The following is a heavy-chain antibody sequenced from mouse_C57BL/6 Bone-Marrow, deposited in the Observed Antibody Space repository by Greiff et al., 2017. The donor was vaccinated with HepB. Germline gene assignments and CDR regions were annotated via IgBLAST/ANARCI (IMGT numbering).Heavy chain of an antibody. J-gene: IGHJ1*03. Sequence: QVQLQQSGAELARPGASVKLSCKASGYTFTSYGISWVKQRTGQGLEWIGEIYPRSGNTYYNEKFKGKATLTADKSSGTAYMELRSLTSEDSAVYFCAVYLNWYFDVWGTGTTVTVSS. D-gene: IGHD2-3*01. CDR1: GYTFTSYG. V-gene: IGHV1-81*01. CDR2: IYPRSGNT. CDR3: AVYLNWYFDV.